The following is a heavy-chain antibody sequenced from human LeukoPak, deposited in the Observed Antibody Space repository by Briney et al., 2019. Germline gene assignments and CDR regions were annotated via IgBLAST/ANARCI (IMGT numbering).Heavy chain of an antibody. CDR3: ARGRTTYSGSCYLDY. CDR2: INPNSGGT. J-gene: IGHJ4*02. CDR1: GYTFSVYW. V-gene: IGHV1-2*02. Sequence: GASVKVSCKASGYTFSVYWIHWVRLVPGQGLEWMGWINPNSGGTNYAQKFQGRVTMTRDTSISTAYMELSRLRSDDTAVYYCARGRTTYSGSCYLDYWGQGTLVTVSS. D-gene: IGHD1-26*01.